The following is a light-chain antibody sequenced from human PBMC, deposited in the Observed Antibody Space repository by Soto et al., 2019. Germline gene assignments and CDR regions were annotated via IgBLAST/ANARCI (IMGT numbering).Light chain of an antibody. CDR2: SAS. CDR3: QQYNNLPPT. V-gene: IGKV3-15*01. CDR1: ARVSTT. Sequence: DIVMTQSPLTLSVSPGESATLSCRASARVSTTLAWYQQTPGQAPRLLIDSASRRPTDIPVRFSGSGSGAEFTLTISSLQSEDLAIYYCQQYNNLPPTFGQGTKVEVK. J-gene: IGKJ1*01.